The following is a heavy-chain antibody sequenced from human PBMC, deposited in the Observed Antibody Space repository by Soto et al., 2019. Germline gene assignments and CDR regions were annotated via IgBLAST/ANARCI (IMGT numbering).Heavy chain of an antibody. V-gene: IGHV1-69*13. Sequence: ASVKVSCKASGGTFSSYAISWVRQAPGQGLEWMGGIIPIFGTANYSQKFQGRVTITAAESTSTASMALSRLRSEAPAVYYCARCNRYSSSWGDYSGMDVWGPGTTLTVSS. CDR1: GGTFSSYA. CDR3: ARCNRYSSSWGDYSGMDV. CDR2: IIPIFGTA. J-gene: IGHJ6*02. D-gene: IGHD6-13*01.